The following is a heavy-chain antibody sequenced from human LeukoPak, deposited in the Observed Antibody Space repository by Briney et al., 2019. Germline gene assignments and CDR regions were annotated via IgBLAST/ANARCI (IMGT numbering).Heavy chain of an antibody. CDR2: MNPNSGNT. D-gene: IGHD3-3*01. J-gene: IGHJ4*02. CDR1: GYTFTSYD. CDR3: ALPLHYDFWSGYYRVFNY. V-gene: IGHV1-8*01. Sequence: ASVKVSFKASGYTFTSYDINWVRQATGQGLEWMGWMNPNSGNTGYAQKFQGRVTMTRNTSISTAYMELSSLRSEDTAVYYCALPLHYDFWSGYYRVFNYWGQGTLVTVSS.